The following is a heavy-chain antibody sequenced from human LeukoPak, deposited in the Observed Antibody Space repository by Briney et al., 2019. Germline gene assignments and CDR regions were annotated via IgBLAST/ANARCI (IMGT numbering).Heavy chain of an antibody. D-gene: IGHD3-10*01. CDR1: GGSISSGSYY. J-gene: IGHJ4*02. CDR3: ARDPSGSSQYYFDY. Sequence: PSETLSLTCTVSGGSISSGSYYWSWIRQPPGKGLEWIGYIYYIGSTNYNPSLKSRVTISVDTSKNQFSLKVSSATAADTAVYYCARDPSGSSQYYFDYWGQGTLVTVSS. V-gene: IGHV4-61*01. CDR2: IYYIGST.